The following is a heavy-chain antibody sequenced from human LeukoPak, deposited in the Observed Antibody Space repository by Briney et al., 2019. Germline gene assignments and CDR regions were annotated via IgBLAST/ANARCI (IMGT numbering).Heavy chain of an antibody. Sequence: SETLCLTCTVSGGSMSSYYWSWIRQPPGKGLEWIGYIYYSGSTNYNPSLKSRVTISVDTSKNQFSLKLSSVTAADTAVYYCASNYYGSGSPFDYWGQGTLVTVSS. CDR1: GGSMSSYY. CDR2: IYYSGST. CDR3: ASNYYGSGSPFDY. D-gene: IGHD3-10*01. J-gene: IGHJ4*02. V-gene: IGHV4-59*01.